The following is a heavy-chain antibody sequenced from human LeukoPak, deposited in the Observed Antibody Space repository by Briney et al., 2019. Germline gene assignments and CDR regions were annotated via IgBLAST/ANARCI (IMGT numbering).Heavy chain of an antibody. D-gene: IGHD1-26*01. J-gene: IGHJ4*02. CDR3: ARAYSGSYLPHDY. CDR2: IYYSGST. V-gene: IGHV4-59*01. Sequence: PSETLSLTCTVSGGSISSYYWSWIRQPPGKGLEWIGYIYYSGSTNYNPSLKSRVTISVDTSKNQFSLKLSSVTAADPAVYYCARAYSGSYLPHDYWGQGTLVTVSS. CDR1: GGSISSYY.